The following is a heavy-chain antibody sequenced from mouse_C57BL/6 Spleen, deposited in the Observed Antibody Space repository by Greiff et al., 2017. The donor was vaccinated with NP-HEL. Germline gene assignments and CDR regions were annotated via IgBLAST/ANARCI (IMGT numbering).Heavy chain of an antibody. J-gene: IGHJ4*01. D-gene: IGHD1-1*01. V-gene: IGHV1-69*01. CDR2: IDPSDSYT. CDR1: GYTFTSYW. CDR3: ARTDGSSYVKAMDY. Sequence: QVQLQQPGAELVMPGASVKLSCKASGYTFTSYWMHWVQQRPGQGLEWIGEIDPSDSYTNYNQKFKGKSTLTVDKSYSTAYMQLSSLTSEDSAVYYCARTDGSSYVKAMDYWGQGTSVTVSS.